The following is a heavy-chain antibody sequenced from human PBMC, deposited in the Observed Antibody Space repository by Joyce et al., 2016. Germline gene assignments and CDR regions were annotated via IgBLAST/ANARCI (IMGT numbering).Heavy chain of an antibody. CDR2: INNSGDA. CDR3: ARSQWLAPLMY. J-gene: IGHJ4*02. D-gene: IGHD6-19*01. Sequence: QVQLQQWGAGLLKPSETLSLTCAVSGVPFRGFFWTWVRQAPGKGLEWIGDINNSGDANSNPSLKTRVTFSVDTSKNQFSLKVTSLSAAYTAVYYCARSQWLAPLMYWGQGTPVTVSS. CDR1: GVPFRGFF. V-gene: IGHV4-34*01.